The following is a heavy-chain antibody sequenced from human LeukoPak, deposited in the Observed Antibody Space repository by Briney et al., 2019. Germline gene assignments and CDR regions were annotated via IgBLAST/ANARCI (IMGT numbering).Heavy chain of an antibody. CDR1: GFTFSDYY. D-gene: IGHD2-15*01. Sequence: NTGGSLRLSCAASGFTFSDYYMSWIRQAPGKGLEWVSYISSSGSTIYYADSVKGRFTISRDNAKNSLYLQMNSLRAEDTAVYYCARDSARRYCSGGSCYYYGMDVWGQGTTVTVSS. CDR3: ARDSARRYCSGGSCYYYGMDV. J-gene: IGHJ6*02. V-gene: IGHV3-11*01. CDR2: ISSSGSTI.